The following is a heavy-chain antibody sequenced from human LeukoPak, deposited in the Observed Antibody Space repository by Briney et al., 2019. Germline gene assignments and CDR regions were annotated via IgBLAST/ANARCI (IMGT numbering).Heavy chain of an antibody. Sequence: SETLSLTCTVSGGSISSGSYYWSWIRQPAGKGLEWIGRIYTSGSTNYNPSLKSRVTISVDTSKNQFSLKLSSVTAADTAVYYCARELDYVWGSYRSTGDYFDYWGQGTLVTVSS. J-gene: IGHJ4*02. V-gene: IGHV4-61*02. CDR3: ARELDYVWGSYRSTGDYFDY. CDR1: GGSISSGSYY. CDR2: IYTSGST. D-gene: IGHD3-16*02.